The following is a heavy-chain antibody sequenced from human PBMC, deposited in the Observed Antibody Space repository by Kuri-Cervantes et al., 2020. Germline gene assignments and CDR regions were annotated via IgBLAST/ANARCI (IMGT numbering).Heavy chain of an antibody. CDR2: IKQDGSEK. CDR1: GFTFSNAW. CDR3: ARGVRGPDQKEGKNWFDP. V-gene: IGHV3-7*01. Sequence: GGSLRLSCAASGFTFSNAWMSWVRQAPGKGLEWVANIKQDGSEKYYVDSVKGRFTISRDNAKNSLYLQMNSLRAEDTAVYYCARGVRGPDQKEGKNWFDPWGQGTLVTVSS. D-gene: IGHD1-14*01. J-gene: IGHJ5*02.